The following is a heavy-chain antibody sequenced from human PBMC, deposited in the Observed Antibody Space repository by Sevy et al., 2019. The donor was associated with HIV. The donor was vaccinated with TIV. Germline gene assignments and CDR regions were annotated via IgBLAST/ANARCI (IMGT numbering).Heavy chain of an antibody. CDR1: GITFSNTW. CDR3: TTQWF. CDR2: TKSKTDGWTT. V-gene: IGHV3-15*01. J-gene: IGHJ4*02. D-gene: IGHD3-22*01. Sequence: GGSLRLSCAGSGITFSNTWMSWVRQAPGKGLEWIGRTKSKTDGWTTDYAAPVKGRFSISRDDSKNTLYLQMNSLNTEDTAVYYCTTQWFWGQGTLVTVSS.